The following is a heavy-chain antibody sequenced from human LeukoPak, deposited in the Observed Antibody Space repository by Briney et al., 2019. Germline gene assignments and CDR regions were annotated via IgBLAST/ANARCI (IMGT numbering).Heavy chain of an antibody. D-gene: IGHD4-11*01. J-gene: IGHJ6*04. CDR2: MNPRTGFA. CDR3: ARGGIRDSNNVNYLYMDV. V-gene: IGHV1-8*01. CDR1: GYTFDIYN. Sequence: ASVTVSFTASGYTFDIYNVYWVRQATGKGLEWMGWMNPRTGFAGYAQKFQDRVNMTRNTFITTACMELTSLRSEDTAVYFCARGGIRDSNNVNYLYMDVWGKGTTVIVSS.